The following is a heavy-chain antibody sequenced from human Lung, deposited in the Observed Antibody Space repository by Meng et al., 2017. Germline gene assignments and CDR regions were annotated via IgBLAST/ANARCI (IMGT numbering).Heavy chain of an antibody. D-gene: IGHD6-19*01. CDR3: ASWIYSCGWQ. CDR1: GGSISSIDW. Sequence: QVLRPEPGPGLVKPSGTLSLTCVVSGGSISSIDWWSWVRQPPGKGLEWIGEIYHGGDTNYNPSLKSRVTIAIDRSKNQFSLKLSSVTAADTAVYYCASWIYSCGWQWGQGTLVTVSS. J-gene: IGHJ4*02. V-gene: IGHV4/OR15-8*02. CDR2: IYHGGDT.